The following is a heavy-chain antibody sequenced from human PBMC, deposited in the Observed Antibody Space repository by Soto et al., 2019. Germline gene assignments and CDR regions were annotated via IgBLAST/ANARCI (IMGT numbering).Heavy chain of an antibody. Sequence: EVKLLESEGGLVQPGGSLRLSCAASGFTFSSHSMSWVRQAPGKGLEWVSHITASEGTTYYADSVKGRFTISRDSSRNTLYLQMNSLRAEDTALYYCAKCIQVNWKYDAFHIWGQGTMVTVSS. J-gene: IGHJ3*02. CDR3: AKCIQVNWKYDAFHI. D-gene: IGHD1-7*01. V-gene: IGHV3-23*01. CDR1: GFTFSSHS. CDR2: ITASEGTT.